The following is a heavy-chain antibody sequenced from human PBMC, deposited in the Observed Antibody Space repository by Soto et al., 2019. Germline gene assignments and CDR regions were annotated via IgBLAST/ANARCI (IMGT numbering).Heavy chain of an antibody. CDR1: GGSISSYY. CDR2: IYYSGST. Sequence: SETLSLTCTVSGGSISSYYWSWIRQPPGKGLEWIGYIYYSGSTNYNPSLKSRVTISVGTSNNQFSLKLSAVTAADTAVYYCATSGYSSSWYEWNYYYMDVWGKGTTVTVSS. J-gene: IGHJ6*03. CDR3: ATSGYSSSWYEWNYYYMDV. D-gene: IGHD6-13*01. V-gene: IGHV4-59*08.